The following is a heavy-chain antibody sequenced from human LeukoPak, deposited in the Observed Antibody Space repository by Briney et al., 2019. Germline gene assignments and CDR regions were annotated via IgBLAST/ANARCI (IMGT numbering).Heavy chain of an antibody. Sequence: GGSLRLSCAASGFTFSSYSMDWVRQAPGKGLEWVGFIRSKAFGGTPEYAASVRGRFTISRDDSKSIAYLQMNSPKTEDTAVYYCTRNTVTVHFDYWSQGTLVTVSS. D-gene: IGHD4-17*01. V-gene: IGHV3-49*04. CDR3: TRNTVTVHFDY. CDR2: IRSKAFGGTP. CDR1: GFTFSSYS. J-gene: IGHJ4*02.